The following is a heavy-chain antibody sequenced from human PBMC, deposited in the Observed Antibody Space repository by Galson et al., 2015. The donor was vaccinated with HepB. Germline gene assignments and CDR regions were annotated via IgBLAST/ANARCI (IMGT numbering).Heavy chain of an antibody. J-gene: IGHJ4*02. Sequence: SLRLSCAGSGFIFSNYEMNWVRQAPGKGLEWVSYIISGGSTIYYADSVKGRFTISRDNAENSLYLQMNSLRAEDTAVYYCARGLGPWRMSRSAAFAYWGQGTLVTVSS. V-gene: IGHV3-48*03. D-gene: IGHD2-15*01. CDR3: ARGLGPWRMSRSAAFAY. CDR2: IISGGSTI. CDR1: GFIFSNYE.